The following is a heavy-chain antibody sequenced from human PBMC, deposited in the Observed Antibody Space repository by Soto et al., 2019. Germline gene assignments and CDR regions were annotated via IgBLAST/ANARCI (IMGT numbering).Heavy chain of an antibody. CDR3: ARERDGYNPRFGYYGMDV. CDR1: GYSFTSYW. D-gene: IGHD5-12*01. CDR2: IYPGDSDT. Sequence: PGESLKISCKGSGYSFTSYWIGWVRQMPGKGLEWMGIIYPGDSDTRYSPSFQGQVTISADKSISTAYLQWSSLKASDTAMYYCARERDGYNPRFGYYGMDVWGQGTTVTVSS. V-gene: IGHV5-51*01. J-gene: IGHJ6*02.